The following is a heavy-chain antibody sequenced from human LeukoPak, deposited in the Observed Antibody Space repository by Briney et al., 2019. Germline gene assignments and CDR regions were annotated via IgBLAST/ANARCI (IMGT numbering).Heavy chain of an antibody. J-gene: IGHJ4*02. V-gene: IGHV3-7*01. CDR3: ARVPGVTRYFDS. D-gene: IGHD4-23*01. CDR2: IKQDGREK. Sequence: PWGSLTLTCTASGCTITSSWLSWGWHTQGTGLERGASIKQDGREKFYADSVKGRFTISRDNAKNSLYLQVNSLRAEDTAVYYCARVPGVTRYFDSWGQGILVTVSS. CDR1: GCTITSSW.